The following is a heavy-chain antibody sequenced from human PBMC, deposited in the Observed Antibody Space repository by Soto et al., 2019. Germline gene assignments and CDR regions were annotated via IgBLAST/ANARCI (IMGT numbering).Heavy chain of an antibody. D-gene: IGHD6-6*01. J-gene: IGHJ4*02. CDR2: INHSGST. CDR3: ARSSIAPRLFMSPFDS. Sequence: SETLSLTCTVSGGSIGTYYWSWIRQPPGKGLEWIGEINHSGSTNYNPSLKSRVTISVDKSKNQFSLKLNSVTAADTALFYCARSSIAPRLFMSPFDSWGQGTLVTVSS. CDR1: GGSIGTYY. V-gene: IGHV4-34*01.